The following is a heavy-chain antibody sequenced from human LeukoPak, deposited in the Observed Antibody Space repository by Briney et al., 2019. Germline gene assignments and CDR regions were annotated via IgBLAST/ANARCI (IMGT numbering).Heavy chain of an antibody. CDR2: IKQDGSEK. CDR1: GFTFSSYW. D-gene: IGHD1-26*01. Sequence: PGGSLRLSCAASGFTFSSYWMSWVRQAPGKGLEWVANIKQDGSEKYYADSVKGRFTISRDNAKNSLYLQMSSLRAEDTAVYYCAREIVVGPIDYWGQGTLVTVSS. J-gene: IGHJ4*02. V-gene: IGHV3-7*01. CDR3: AREIVVGPIDY.